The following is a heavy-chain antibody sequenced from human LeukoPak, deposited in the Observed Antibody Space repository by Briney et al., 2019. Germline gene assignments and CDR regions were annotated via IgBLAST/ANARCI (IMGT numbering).Heavy chain of an antibody. CDR2: IISRGRPI. Sequence: GGSLRLSRAASGFTLSSYEMNWVPEAPQKGLEWGSYIISRGRPIYQADSVKGRFTISRDNAKSSLYLQMNSLRAEDTAVYYCARLYSGTAGKAFYIWGQGKMVSVSS. D-gene: IGHD5-12*01. V-gene: IGHV3-48*03. CDR3: ARLYSGTAGKAFYI. J-gene: IGHJ3*02. CDR1: GFTLSSYE.